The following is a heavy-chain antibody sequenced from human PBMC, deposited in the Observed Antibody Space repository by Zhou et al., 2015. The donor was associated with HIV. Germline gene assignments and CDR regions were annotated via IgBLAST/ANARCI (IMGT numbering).Heavy chain of an antibody. CDR3: APAHYYDSSGYYGD. CDR1: GGTFSSYT. Sequence: QVQLVQSGAEVKKPGSSVKVSCKASGGTFSSYTISWVRQAPGQGLEWMGRIIPILGIANYAQKFQGRVTITADKSTSTAYMELSSLRSEDTAVYYCAPAHYYDSSGYYGDWGQGTLVTVSS. D-gene: IGHD3-22*01. V-gene: IGHV1-69*02. CDR2: IIPILGIA. J-gene: IGHJ4*02.